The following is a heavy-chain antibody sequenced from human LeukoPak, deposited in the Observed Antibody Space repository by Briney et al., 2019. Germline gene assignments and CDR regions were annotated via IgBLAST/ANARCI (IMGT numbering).Heavy chain of an antibody. D-gene: IGHD3-16*01. V-gene: IGHV3-48*01. J-gene: IGHJ5*02. CDR2: ISSSSSTI. CDR3: ARGCRVMVYWFDP. Sequence: PGWSLRLSCAPSGFTLNHYTMNLLHQAPREGLEWPSCISSSSSTISSAHSVKGRFTIPKDNAKNSLYLQRDRLRAEETAVYYGARGCRVMVYWFDPWGQGTLVTVSS. CDR1: GFTLNHYT.